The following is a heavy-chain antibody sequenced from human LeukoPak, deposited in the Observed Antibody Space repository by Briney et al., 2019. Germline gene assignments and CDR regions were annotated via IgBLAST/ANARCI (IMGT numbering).Heavy chain of an antibody. V-gene: IGHV3-7*03. CDR1: GFTFSSYW. D-gene: IGHD5-18*01. CDR2: IKQVGSET. CDR3: ALRGDTAMVTLQIYYYCYYMDV. Sequence: PGGSLRPSCAASGFTFSSYWMSWVRQAPGEGRGWVANIKQVGSETYYVDSVRGRFTISRDNAENSLYLRMSSLRSGDTAVYYCALRGDTAMVTLQIYYYCYYMDVWGKGTTVTVSS. J-gene: IGHJ6*03.